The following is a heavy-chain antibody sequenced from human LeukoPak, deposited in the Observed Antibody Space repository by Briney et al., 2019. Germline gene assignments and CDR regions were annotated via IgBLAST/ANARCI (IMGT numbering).Heavy chain of an antibody. CDR3: ASSSSGWYWFDP. J-gene: IGHJ5*02. D-gene: IGHD6-19*01. CDR2: ISAYNGNT. V-gene: IGHV1-18*01. Sequence: ASVKVSCKASGYTFTSYGISWVRQVPGQGLEWMGWISAYNGNTNYAQKLQGRVTMTTDTSTSTAYMELRSLRSDDTAVYYCASSSSGWYWFDPWGQGTLVTVSS. CDR1: GYTFTSYG.